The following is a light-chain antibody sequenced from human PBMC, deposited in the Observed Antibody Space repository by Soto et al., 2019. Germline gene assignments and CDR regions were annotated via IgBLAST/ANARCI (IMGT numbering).Light chain of an antibody. CDR2: DVS. J-gene: IGLJ2*01. CDR3: SSYTSSSTYVV. V-gene: IGLV2-14*01. Sequence: QSALTQPASVSGSPGQSITISCTGNSSDVGGYNYVSWYQQHPGKAPKLMIYDVSNRPSGVSNRFSGSKSGNTASLTISGLQAEDEADYYCSSYTSSSTYVVLGGGTQLTVL. CDR1: SSDVGGYNY.